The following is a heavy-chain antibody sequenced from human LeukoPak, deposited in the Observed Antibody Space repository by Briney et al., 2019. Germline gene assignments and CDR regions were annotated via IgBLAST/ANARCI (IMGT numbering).Heavy chain of an antibody. V-gene: IGHV4-4*07. CDR2: IHSGGTT. Sequence: PSETLSLTCTVSGDSITDDYYTWIRQPAGKGLEWIGRIHSGGTTNYNPSLMSRVTLSIDKSKKYISLILTSVTAADTALYCCARDNGSGYTKGYEHYYYYLDVWGKGTTVTVSS. CDR1: GDSITDDY. J-gene: IGHJ6*03. D-gene: IGHD3-3*02. CDR3: ARDNGSGYTKGYEHYYYYLDV.